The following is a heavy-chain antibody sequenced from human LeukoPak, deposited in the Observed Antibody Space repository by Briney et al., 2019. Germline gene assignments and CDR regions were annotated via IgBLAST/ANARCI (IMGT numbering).Heavy chain of an antibody. Sequence: PSETLSLTCAVCGGSFSGYYWSWIRQPPGKGLEWLGEINHSGSTNYNPSLKSRVTISVDTSKNQFSLKLSSVTAADTAVYYCARGRAQYDYVWGSYRCYFDYWGQGTLVTVSS. V-gene: IGHV4-34*01. CDR2: INHSGST. D-gene: IGHD3-16*02. CDR3: ARGRAQYDYVWGSYRCYFDY. J-gene: IGHJ4*02. CDR1: GGSFSGYY.